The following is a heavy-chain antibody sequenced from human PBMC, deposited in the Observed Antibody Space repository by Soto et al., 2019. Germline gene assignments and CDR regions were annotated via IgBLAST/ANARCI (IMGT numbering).Heavy chain of an antibody. V-gene: IGHV3-53*01. CDR3: ARHRHPRGTVGATSPLDP. CDR1: GFFVSSNY. D-gene: IGHD1-26*01. CDR2: HYSGGST. Sequence: GWSLRLSCAISGFFVSSNYLSWVRQAPGKGLEWVSVHYSGGSTYYADAVQGRFTISRDKSNNTLYLQMRRVRAEDTAVYFCARHRHPRGTVGATSPLDPWGQGAQVTVSS. J-gene: IGHJ5*02.